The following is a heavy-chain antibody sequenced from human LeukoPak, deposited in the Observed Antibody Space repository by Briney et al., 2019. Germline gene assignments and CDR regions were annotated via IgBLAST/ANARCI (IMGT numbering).Heavy chain of an antibody. CDR1: GFTFSSCP. J-gene: IGHJ4*02. CDR3: VRESPNGSSAC. V-gene: IGHV3-64*01. CDR2: ISGNGGST. D-gene: IGHD1-26*01. Sequence: GGSLRLSCAASGFTFSSCPMHWVRQAPGKGLEYVSAISGNGGSTYYANSVRGRFTISRDNSKNTLYLQMDSLRAEDMAMYYCVRESPNGSSACWGQGTLVIVSS.